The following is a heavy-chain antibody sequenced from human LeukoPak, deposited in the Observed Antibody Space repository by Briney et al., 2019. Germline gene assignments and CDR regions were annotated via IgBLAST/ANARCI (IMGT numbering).Heavy chain of an antibody. CDR1: GFTFSSYN. V-gene: IGHV3-53*01. CDR3: ARDIGLSRNY. D-gene: IGHD3-16*02. Sequence: GGSLRLSCAASGFTFSSYNMNRVRQAPGKGLEWVSVIYSGGSTYYADSVKGRFTISRDNSKNTLYLQMNSLRAEDTAVYYCARDIGLSRNYWGQGTLVTVSS. CDR2: IYSGGST. J-gene: IGHJ4*02.